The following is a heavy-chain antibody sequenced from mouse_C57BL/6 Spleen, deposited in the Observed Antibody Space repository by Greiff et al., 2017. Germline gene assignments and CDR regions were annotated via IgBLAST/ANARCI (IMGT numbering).Heavy chain of an antibody. CDR3: ARGDYSYAMDY. J-gene: IGHJ4*01. D-gene: IGHD2-12*01. CDR2: ISNLAYSI. CDR1: GFTFSDYG. Sequence: EVQGVESGGGLVQPGGSLKLSCAASGFTFSDYGMAWVRQAPRKGPEWVAFISNLAYSIYYADTVTGRFTISRENAKNTLYLEMSSLRSEDTAMYYCARGDYSYAMDYWGQGTSVTVSS. V-gene: IGHV5-15*01.